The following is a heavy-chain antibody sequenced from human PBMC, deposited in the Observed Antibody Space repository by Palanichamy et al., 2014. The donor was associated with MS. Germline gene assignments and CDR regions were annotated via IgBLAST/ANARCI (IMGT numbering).Heavy chain of an antibody. CDR1: GGTFSSYT. Sequence: QVQLVQSGAEVKKPGSSVKVSCKASGGTFSSYTISWVRQAPGQGLEWMGRIIPILGIANYAQKFQGRVTITADKSTSTANMELSSLRSEDTAVYYCARDRSSGYYFDYWGQGTLVTVSS. D-gene: IGHD3-22*01. CDR3: ARDRSSGYYFDY. J-gene: IGHJ4*02. CDR2: IIPILGIA. V-gene: IGHV1-69*08.